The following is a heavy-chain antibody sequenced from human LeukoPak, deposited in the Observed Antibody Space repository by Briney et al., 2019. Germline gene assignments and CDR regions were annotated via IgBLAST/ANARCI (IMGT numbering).Heavy chain of an antibody. D-gene: IGHD6-19*01. V-gene: IGHV3-53*04. CDR1: GFTVSSNY. J-gene: IGHJ4*02. CDR2: IYSGGST. Sequence: PGGSLRLSCAASGFTVSSNYMSWVRQAPGKGLEWVSVIYSGGSTYYADSVKGRFTISRHNSKNTLYLQMNSLRAEDTAVYYCAIHTDPYSSGWYYFDYWGQGTLVTVSS. CDR3: AIHTDPYSSGWYYFDY.